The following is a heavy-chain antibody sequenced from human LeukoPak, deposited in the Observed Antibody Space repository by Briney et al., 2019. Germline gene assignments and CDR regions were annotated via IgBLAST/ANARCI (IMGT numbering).Heavy chain of an antibody. V-gene: IGHV1-3*01. Sequence: ASVKVSCKASGYTFSHYAMHWVRQAPGQRLEWMGWINAGNGDTKYSLKFQGRVTITRDTSASTAYMELSSLRSEDTAVHYCARATHYGDYYLEGFDYWGQGTLITVSS. CDR2: INAGNGDT. CDR3: ARATHYGDYYLEGFDY. D-gene: IGHD4-17*01. CDR1: GYTFSHYA. J-gene: IGHJ4*02.